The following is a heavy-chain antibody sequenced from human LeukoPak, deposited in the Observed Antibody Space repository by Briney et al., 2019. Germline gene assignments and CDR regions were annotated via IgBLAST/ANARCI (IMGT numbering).Heavy chain of an antibody. D-gene: IGHD3-22*01. V-gene: IGHV4-59*01. J-gene: IGHJ4*02. CDR1: GASISTYY. CDR2: VYYSGST. Sequence: SETLSLTCTVSGASISTYYWSWIRQPPGKGLEWIGYVYYSGSTNYNPSLKSRVTISVDTSKNQFSLKLSSVTAADTAVYYCARVDYDTSGYFDYWGQGTLVTVSS. CDR3: ARVDYDTSGYFDY.